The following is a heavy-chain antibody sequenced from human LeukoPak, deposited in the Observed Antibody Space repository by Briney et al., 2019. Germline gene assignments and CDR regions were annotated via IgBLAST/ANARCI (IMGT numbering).Heavy chain of an antibody. V-gene: IGHV1-8*03. CDR3: ARDGDYYGSGNFDC. D-gene: IGHD3-10*01. Sequence: ASVKVSCKASGYTFTSYDINWVRQAPGQGLEWMGWMNPNSGNTGYAQKFQGRVTITRDTSISTAYMELSSLRSGDTAIYYCARDGDYYGSGNFDCWGQGTLVTVSS. J-gene: IGHJ4*02. CDR1: GYTFTSYD. CDR2: MNPNSGNT.